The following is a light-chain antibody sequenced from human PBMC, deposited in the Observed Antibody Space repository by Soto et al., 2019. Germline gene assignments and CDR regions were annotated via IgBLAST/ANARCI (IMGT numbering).Light chain of an antibody. CDR2: WAS. V-gene: IGKV4-1*01. CDR3: QQYYRTLS. J-gene: IGKJ4*01. CDR1: QSVLYSSDNKNY. Sequence: DIVMTQSPDSLAVSLGERATINCKSSQSVLYSSDNKNYLAWYQQKPGQPPKLLIYWASTRDSGVPDRFSGSGSGADFTVTISSLQAEDVAVYYCQQYYRTLSFGGGTKVEIK.